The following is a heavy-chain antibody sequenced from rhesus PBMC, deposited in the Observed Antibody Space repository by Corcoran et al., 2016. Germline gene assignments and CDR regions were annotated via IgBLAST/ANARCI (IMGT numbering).Heavy chain of an antibody. CDR2: VIPLVGKT. CDR1: GFTFGSYA. Sequence: QVQLVQSGAEVKKPGASVKVSCKASGFTFGSYAINWVRQAPGQGLEWMGVVIPLVGKTNYAEKFQGRVTITTDTSTSTADMDLSSLRSEDTAVYYWAGSYSNYGSRYDYWGQGVLVTVSS. D-gene: IGHD4-23*01. J-gene: IGHJ4*01. V-gene: IGHV1-198*02. CDR3: AGSYSNYGSRYDY.